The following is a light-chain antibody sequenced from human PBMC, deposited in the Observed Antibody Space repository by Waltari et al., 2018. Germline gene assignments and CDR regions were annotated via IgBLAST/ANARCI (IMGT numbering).Light chain of an antibody. V-gene: IGKV1-39*01. CDR1: QSINSY. CDR2: TAS. CDR3: QQSFSLPLT. Sequence: DIQMTQSPSSLSASVGDRVTITCRAGQSINSYLNWYQQKPGEAPNLLIYTASTLQSGVPSRFGGGGSGTEFTLTISSLHPEDFATYYCQQSFSLPLTFGGGTKVEI. J-gene: IGKJ4*01.